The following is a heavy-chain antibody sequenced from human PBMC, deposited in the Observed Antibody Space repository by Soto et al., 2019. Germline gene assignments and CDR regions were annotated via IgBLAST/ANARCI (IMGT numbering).Heavy chain of an antibody. CDR1: GGSISSSSYY. Sequence: QLQLQESGPGLVKPSETLSLTCTVSGGSISSSSYYWGWIRQPPGKGLEWIGSIYYSGSTYYNPSLKSRVTISVDTSKNQFSLKLSSVTAADTAVYYCAKEYYDSSGYYNYYGLDVWGQGTTVTVSS. D-gene: IGHD3-22*01. CDR2: IYYSGST. V-gene: IGHV4-39*02. J-gene: IGHJ6*02. CDR3: AKEYYDSSGYYNYYGLDV.